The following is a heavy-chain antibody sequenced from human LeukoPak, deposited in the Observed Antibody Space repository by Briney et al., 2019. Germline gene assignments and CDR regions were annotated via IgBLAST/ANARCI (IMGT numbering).Heavy chain of an antibody. D-gene: IGHD1-1*01. V-gene: IGHV3-64D*06. CDR3: VKGTLAATGTSFDF. CDR1: AFIFSDYA. J-gene: IGHJ4*02. CDR2: INNNGAGA. Sequence: GGSLRLSCSASAFIFSDYAMHWVRLAPGKGLKYVSGINNNGAGAYNVDSVKGRFTISRDNSKNTLYLQMTSLRLEDTAVYYCVKGTLAATGTSFDFWGQGTLVTVSS.